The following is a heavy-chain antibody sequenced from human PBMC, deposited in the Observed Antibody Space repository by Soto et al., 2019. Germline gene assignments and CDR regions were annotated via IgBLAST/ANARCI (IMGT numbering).Heavy chain of an antibody. V-gene: IGHV1-24*01. J-gene: IGHJ4*02. CDR1: GYTLTELS. CDR2: FDPEDGET. Sequence: WASVKVSCKVSGYTLTELSMHWVRQAPGKGLEWMGGFDPEDGETIYAQKFQGRVTMTEDTSTDTAYMELSSLRSEDTAVYYCATAPPYDILTGYYLGFDYWGQGTLVTVSS. D-gene: IGHD3-9*01. CDR3: ATAPPYDILTGYYLGFDY.